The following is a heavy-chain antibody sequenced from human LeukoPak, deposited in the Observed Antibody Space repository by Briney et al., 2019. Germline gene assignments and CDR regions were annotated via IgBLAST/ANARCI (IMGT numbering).Heavy chain of an antibody. CDR1: GFTFSNYA. CDR3: ARPRDGYNPRGYYFDY. D-gene: IGHD5-24*01. V-gene: IGHV3-23*01. J-gene: IGHJ4*02. CDR2: ISESGGGT. Sequence: GGSLRLSCAASGFTFSNYAMSWVRQAPGKGLEWVSSISESGGGTYYADSEKGRFTISRDNSKNTLYLQMNSLRAEDTAVYYCARPRDGYNPRGYYFDYWGQGTLVTVSS.